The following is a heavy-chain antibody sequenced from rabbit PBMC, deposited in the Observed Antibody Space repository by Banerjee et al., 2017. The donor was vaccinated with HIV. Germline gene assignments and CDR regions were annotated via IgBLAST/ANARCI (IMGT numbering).Heavy chain of an antibody. Sequence: QSLEESGGDLVKPGASLTLTCTASGFSLSNNYVMSWVRQAPGKGLQWIGYIVISASNAYYASWAKGRFTISKTSSTTVTLQMTSLTAADTATYFCAREASGSGVYMDLWGPGTLVTVS. CDR1: GFSLSNNYV. CDR2: IVISASNA. J-gene: IGHJ4*01. CDR3: AREASGSGVYMDL. D-gene: IGHD1-1*01. V-gene: IGHV1S40*01.